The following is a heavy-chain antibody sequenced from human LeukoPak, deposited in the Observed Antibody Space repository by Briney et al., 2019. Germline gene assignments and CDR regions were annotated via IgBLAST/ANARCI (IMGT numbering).Heavy chain of an antibody. CDR2: IYHSGST. D-gene: IGHD3-10*01. Sequence: PSETLSLTCTVSGGSISSSSYYWGWIRQPPGKGLEWIGSIYHSGSTYYNPSLKSRVTISVDTSKNQFSLKLSSVTAADTAVYYCAGSYYYGSGKYYYYYMDVWGKGTTVTISS. J-gene: IGHJ6*03. CDR3: AGSYYYGSGKYYYYYMDV. CDR1: GGSISSSSYY. V-gene: IGHV4-39*07.